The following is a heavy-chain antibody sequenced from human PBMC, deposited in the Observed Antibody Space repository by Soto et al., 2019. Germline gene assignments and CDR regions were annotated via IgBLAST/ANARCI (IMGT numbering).Heavy chain of an antibody. CDR1: GGPISSYY. CDR3: ARMVDSGYDEPDY. CDR2: IYYSGST. D-gene: IGHD5-12*01. J-gene: IGHJ4*02. Sequence: LFLTCTVSGGPISSYYWSWIRPPPGKGLEWIGYIYYSGSTYYNPSLKSRVTISVDTSKNQFSLKLSSVTAADTAVYYCARMVDSGYDEPDYWGQGTLVTVSS. V-gene: IGHV4-30-4*01.